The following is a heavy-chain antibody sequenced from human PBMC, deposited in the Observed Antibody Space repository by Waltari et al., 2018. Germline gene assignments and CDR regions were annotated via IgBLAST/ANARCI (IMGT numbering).Heavy chain of an antibody. CDR3: ARVLYDFWSGYSLDY. CDR2: INAGNGNT. V-gene: IGHV1-3*03. J-gene: IGHJ4*02. D-gene: IGHD3-3*01. CDR1: GYTFTSSA. Sequence: QVQLVHSGAELKKPGASLEAACKASGYTFTSSAMHWVRQARGQRLQWMGWINAGNGNTKYSQEFHGRVTITSDTSASTDYMKLSSLRSEDMAVYSCARVLYDFWSGYSLDYWGQGTLVTVSS.